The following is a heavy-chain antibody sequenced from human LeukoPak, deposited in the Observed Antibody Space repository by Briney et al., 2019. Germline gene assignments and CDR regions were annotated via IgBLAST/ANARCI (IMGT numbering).Heavy chain of an antibody. CDR1: GFTFNNYI. CDR3: ARGGYYDNSGASDY. Sequence: GGSLRLSCAASGFTFNNYIMNWVRQAPGKGLEWVSAIFGSGGSTYYADSVKGRFTISRDNSKNTLYLQMNSLRAEDTALYYCARGGYYDNSGASDYWGQGTLVTVSS. D-gene: IGHD3-22*01. V-gene: IGHV3-23*01. CDR2: IFGSGGST. J-gene: IGHJ4*02.